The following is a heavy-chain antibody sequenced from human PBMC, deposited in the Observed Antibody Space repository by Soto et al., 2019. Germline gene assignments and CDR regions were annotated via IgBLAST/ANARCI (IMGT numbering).Heavy chain of an antibody. CDR2: IYRSGYT. CDR3: ARHTLVREIKDICWFDP. CDR1: RCSISSSSYY. Sequence: SESLSLTCSRSRCSISSSSYYWGWIRQPPGKGLEWIGSIYRSGYTYDNPSLKSRLTISVDMSTNQFPLKLSSVTAADTAVYYCARHTLVREIKDICWFDPWGHGTLVTVSS. J-gene: IGHJ5*02. D-gene: IGHD3-10*01. V-gene: IGHV4-39*01.